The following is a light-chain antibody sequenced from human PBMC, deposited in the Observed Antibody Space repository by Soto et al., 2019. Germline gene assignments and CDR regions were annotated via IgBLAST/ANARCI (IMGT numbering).Light chain of an antibody. Sequence: DIQMTQSPSTLSASVGDRVTITCRASKSISSWLAWYQQKPGKAPKLLIYKASSLESGVPSRFSGSGSGTEFTLTISSLQPDDCATYYCQQYNSYPVTFGQGTKLEIK. CDR3: QQYNSYPVT. CDR1: KSISSW. J-gene: IGKJ2*01. CDR2: KAS. V-gene: IGKV1-5*03.